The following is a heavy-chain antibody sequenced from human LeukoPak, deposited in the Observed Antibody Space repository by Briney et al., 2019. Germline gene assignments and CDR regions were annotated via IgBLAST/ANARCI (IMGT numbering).Heavy chain of an antibody. CDR2: ISGSGGST. Sequence: GGSLRLSCAASGFTFSSYAMSWVRQAPGKGLEWVSPISGSGGSTYYADAGKTSFTVSRDNSKNTLYMQMNSLRAEDTAVYYCAKKAEYYYDSSGYLYYWGQGTLVTVSS. D-gene: IGHD3-22*01. J-gene: IGHJ4*02. CDR3: AKKAEYYYDSSGYLYY. V-gene: IGHV3-23*01. CDR1: GFTFSSYA.